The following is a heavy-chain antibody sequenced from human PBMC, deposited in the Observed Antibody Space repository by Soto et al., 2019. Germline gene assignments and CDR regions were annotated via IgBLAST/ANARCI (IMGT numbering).Heavy chain of an antibody. J-gene: IGHJ6*03. Sequence: GGSLRLSCTASGFTFGDYAMSWFRQAPGKGLEWVGFIRSKAYGGTTEYAASVKGRFTISRDDSKSIAYLQMNSLKTEDTAVYYCTRDEQLVGGYYYMDVWGKGTTVTVPS. V-gene: IGHV3-49*03. CDR1: GFTFGDYA. CDR2: IRSKAYGGTT. CDR3: TRDEQLVGGYYYMDV. D-gene: IGHD6-6*01.